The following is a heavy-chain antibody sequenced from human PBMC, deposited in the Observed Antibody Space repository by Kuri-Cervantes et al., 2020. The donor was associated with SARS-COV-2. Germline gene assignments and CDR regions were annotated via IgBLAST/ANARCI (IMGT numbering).Heavy chain of an antibody. Sequence: GGSLRLSFAASGFTFSSYAMHWVRQAPGKGLEWVSYISSSGSTIYYADSVKGRFTISRDNAKNSLYLQMNSLRAEDTAVYYCARDLQVRGVTHRNYYYYYMDVRGKGTTVTVSS. CDR2: ISSSGSTI. D-gene: IGHD3-10*01. CDR1: GFTFSSYA. CDR3: ARDLQVRGVTHRNYYYYYMDV. V-gene: IGHV3-48*04. J-gene: IGHJ6*03.